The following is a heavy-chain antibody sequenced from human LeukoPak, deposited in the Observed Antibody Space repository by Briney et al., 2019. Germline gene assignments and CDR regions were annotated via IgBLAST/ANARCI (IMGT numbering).Heavy chain of an antibody. J-gene: IGHJ2*01. CDR2: VNHSGST. CDR3: ARAAGGWLQFFWYFDL. Sequence: SETLSLTCTVSGGSISSSSYYWGWIRQPPGKGLEWIGEVNHSGSTNYNPSLKSRVTISGDTSKNQFSLKLSSVTAADTAVYYCARAAGGWLQFFWYFDLWGRGTLVTVSS. CDR1: GGSISSSSYY. V-gene: IGHV4-39*07. D-gene: IGHD5-24*01.